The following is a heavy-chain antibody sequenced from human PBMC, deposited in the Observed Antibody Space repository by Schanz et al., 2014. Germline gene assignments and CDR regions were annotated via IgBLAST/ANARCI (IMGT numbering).Heavy chain of an antibody. CDR1: GFSVGNKY. V-gene: IGHV3-66*02. D-gene: IGHD2-15*01. CDR3: ARLDPYCRSGTCSRAFDF. CDR2: SGRDGST. J-gene: IGHJ4*02. Sequence: EVQLVESGGGLVQPGGSLRLSCAASGFSVGNKYMNWVRQAPGKGLEWVSAISGRDGSTYYADSVKGRFTISRDSSKNTLFLQMNSLRTEDTAVYYCARLDPYCRSGTCSRAFDFWGQGTLVTVSS.